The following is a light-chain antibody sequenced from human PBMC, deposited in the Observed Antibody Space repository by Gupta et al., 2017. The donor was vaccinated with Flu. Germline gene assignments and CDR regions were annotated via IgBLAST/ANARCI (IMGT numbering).Light chain of an antibody. V-gene: IGLV3-21*03. CDR3: QVFDARSDNSVV. J-gene: IGLJ2*01. Sequence: KTASITCGGDNIGGRSVHCYHQTPGQAPDLLLYDDKGRRSGAPERCSGSNSGNTATLTISSVDAGEEAAYYCQVFDARSDNSVVFGGGTKLTVL. CDR2: DDK. CDR1: NIGGRS.